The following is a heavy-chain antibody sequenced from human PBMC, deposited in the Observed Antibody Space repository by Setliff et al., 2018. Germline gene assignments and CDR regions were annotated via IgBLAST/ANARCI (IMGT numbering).Heavy chain of an antibody. CDR2: INTNTGNP. J-gene: IGHJ4*02. D-gene: IGHD3-9*01. V-gene: IGHV7-4-1*02. CDR1: GYTFTSYA. CDR3: ARAPPLLYDILNGSAELDY. Sequence: ASVKVSCKASGYTFTSYAMNWARQAPGQGLEWMGWINTNTGNPTYAQGFTGRFVFSLDTSVSTAYLQISSLKAEDTAVYYCARAPPLLYDILNGSAELDYWGQGTLVTAPQ.